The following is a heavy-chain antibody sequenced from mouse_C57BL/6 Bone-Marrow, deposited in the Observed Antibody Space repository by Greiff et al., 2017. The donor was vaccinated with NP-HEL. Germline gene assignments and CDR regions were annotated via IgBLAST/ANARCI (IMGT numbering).Heavy chain of an antibody. V-gene: IGHV5-6*02. Sequence: EVKLVESGGDLVKPGGSLKLSCAASGFTFSSYGMSWVRQTPDKRLEWVATISSGGSYTYYPDSVKGRFTISRDNAKNTLYLQMCSLKSEDTAMYYCARTTVVAWYFDVWGTGTTVTVSS. CDR1: GFTFSSYG. D-gene: IGHD1-1*01. CDR2: ISSGGSYT. J-gene: IGHJ1*03. CDR3: ARTTVVAWYFDV.